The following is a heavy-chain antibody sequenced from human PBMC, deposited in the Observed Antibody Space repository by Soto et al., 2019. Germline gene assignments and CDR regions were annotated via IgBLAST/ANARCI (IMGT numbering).Heavy chain of an antibody. CDR2: INSDGSST. V-gene: IGHV3-74*01. CDR3: ARDRVRYYYDSNYFDY. CDR1: GFTFSSYW. Sequence: HPGGSLRLSCAASGFTFSSYWMHWVRQAPGKGLVWVSRINSDGSSTSYADSAKGRFTISRDNAKNTLYLQMNSLRAEDTAVYYCARDRVRYYYDSNYFDYWGQGTLVTVSS. D-gene: IGHD3-22*01. J-gene: IGHJ4*02.